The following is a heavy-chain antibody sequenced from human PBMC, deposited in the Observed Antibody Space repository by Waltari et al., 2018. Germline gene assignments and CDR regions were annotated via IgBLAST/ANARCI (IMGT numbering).Heavy chain of an antibody. V-gene: IGHV1-2*02. CDR3: ARFGSGPIAFDP. CDR2: INPNRGGT. J-gene: IGHJ5*02. Sequence: QVQLVQSGAEVKKPGASVKVSCKASGYTFTVYYMHWVRQAPGQGVGWMGGINPNRGGTNYAQKFQGRVTMTRDTSISTAYMELSRLRSDDTAVYYCARFGSGPIAFDPWGQGTLVTVSS. CDR1: GYTFTVYY. D-gene: IGHD6-19*01.